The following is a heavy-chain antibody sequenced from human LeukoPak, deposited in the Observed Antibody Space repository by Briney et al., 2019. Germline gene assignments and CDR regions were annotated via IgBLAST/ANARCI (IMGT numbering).Heavy chain of an antibody. Sequence: LTGGSLRLSCAASGFTFSSYAMSWVRQAPGKGLEWVSAISGSGGSTYYADSVKGRFTISRDNSKNTLYLQMNSLRAEDTAVYYCAKDLHSSYCSSTSCYANIHDYWGQGTLVTVSS. CDR1: GFTFSSYA. CDR2: ISGSGGST. CDR3: AKDLHSSYCSSTSCYANIHDY. D-gene: IGHD2-2*01. J-gene: IGHJ4*02. V-gene: IGHV3-23*01.